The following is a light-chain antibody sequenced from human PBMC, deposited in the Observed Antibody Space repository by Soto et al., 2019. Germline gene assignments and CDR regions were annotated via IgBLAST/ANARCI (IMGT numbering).Light chain of an antibody. CDR2: EGS. CDR1: SSDVGSYNL. CDR3: CSYAGIYV. Sequence: QSALTQPASVSGSPGQSITISCTGTSSDVGSYNLVSWYQQHPGKAPKLMIYEGSKRPPGVSNRFSGSKSGNTASLTISGLQAEDEADYYCCSYAGIYVFGTGTKVTVL. V-gene: IGLV2-23*01. J-gene: IGLJ1*01.